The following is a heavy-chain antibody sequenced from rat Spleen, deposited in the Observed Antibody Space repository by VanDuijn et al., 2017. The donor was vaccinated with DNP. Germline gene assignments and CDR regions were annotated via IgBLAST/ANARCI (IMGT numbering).Heavy chain of an antibody. Sequence: EVQLQESGPGLVEPSQSLSLTCSVTGYSITSCCRWTWIRKFPGNKMEWIGLISYSGSTGYNPSLKSRISITRDTSKNQYFLQLSSVTTEDTATYYCATVLRVRGYFDYWGQGVMVTVSS. D-gene: IGHD1-4*01. V-gene: IGHV3-1*01. J-gene: IGHJ2*01. CDR3: ATVLRVRGYFDY. CDR2: ISYSGST. CDR1: GYSITSCC.